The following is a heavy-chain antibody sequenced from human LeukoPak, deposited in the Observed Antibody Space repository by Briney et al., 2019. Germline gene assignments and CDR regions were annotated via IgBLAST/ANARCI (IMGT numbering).Heavy chain of an antibody. CDR2: ISSSGSDT. CDR1: GFTFKNYR. J-gene: IGHJ6*03. V-gene: IGHV3-21*06. Sequence: GGSLRLSCAASGFTFKNYRMNWVRQAPGKGPEWVSSISSSGSDTFYADSVEGRFTISRDNASNSLFLQMNSLRAEDAAIYYCARDQFYDFWSGHYRPSMDVWGKGTPVTVSS. CDR3: ARDQFYDFWSGHYRPSMDV. D-gene: IGHD3-3*01.